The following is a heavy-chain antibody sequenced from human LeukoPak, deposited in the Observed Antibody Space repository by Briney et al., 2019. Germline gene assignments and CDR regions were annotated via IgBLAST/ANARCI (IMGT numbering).Heavy chain of an antibody. CDR2: ISAYNGNT. J-gene: IGHJ4*02. V-gene: IGHV1-18*01. CDR1: GYTFTSYG. Sequence: ASVKVSCKASGYTFTSYGISWVRQAPGQGLEWMGWISAYNGNTNYAQKLQGRVTMTTDTSTSTAYMELRSLRSDDTAVYYCARDVGYYDSSGYLDYWGQGTLVTVSS. D-gene: IGHD3-22*01. CDR3: ARDVGYYDSSGYLDY.